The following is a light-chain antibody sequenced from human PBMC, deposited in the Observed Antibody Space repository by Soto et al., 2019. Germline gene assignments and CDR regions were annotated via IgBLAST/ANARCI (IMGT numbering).Light chain of an antibody. Sequence: QSALTQPASVSGSPGQSITMSCTGTSSDVGGYNYVCWYQQHPGKAPKLLIYDVNNRPSGISSRFSASKSGNTASLTISGLQPEDEADYYCSSYTTSNSVIFGGGTKVTVL. J-gene: IGLJ2*01. V-gene: IGLV2-14*01. CDR2: DVN. CDR1: SSDVGGYNY. CDR3: SSYTTSNSVI.